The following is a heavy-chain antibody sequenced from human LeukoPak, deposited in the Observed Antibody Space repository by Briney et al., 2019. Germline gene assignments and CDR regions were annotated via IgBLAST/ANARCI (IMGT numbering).Heavy chain of an antibody. CDR2: IYYSGST. V-gene: IGHV4-59*01. Sequence: SETLSLTCPVSGGSISSYYWSWIRQPPGKGLEWIGYIYYSGSTNYNPSLKSRVTISVDKSKNQFSLKLRSVTAADTAVYYCARDIGYSYGYYYYGMDVWGQGTTVTVSS. D-gene: IGHD5-18*01. CDR3: ARDIGYSYGYYYYGMDV. J-gene: IGHJ6*02. CDR1: GGSISSYY.